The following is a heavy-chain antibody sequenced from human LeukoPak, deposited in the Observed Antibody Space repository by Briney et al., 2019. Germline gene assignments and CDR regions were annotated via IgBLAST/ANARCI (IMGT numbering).Heavy chain of an antibody. Sequence: ASVKVSCKASGGTFSSYAISWVRQAPGQGLEWMGWISAYNGNTSYAQKLQGRVTMTTDTSTSTAYMELRSLRSDDMAVYYCARDYVVPAAKFDYWGQGTLVTVSS. CDR2: ISAYNGNT. V-gene: IGHV1-18*03. CDR1: GGTFSSYA. J-gene: IGHJ4*02. CDR3: ARDYVVPAAKFDY. D-gene: IGHD2-2*01.